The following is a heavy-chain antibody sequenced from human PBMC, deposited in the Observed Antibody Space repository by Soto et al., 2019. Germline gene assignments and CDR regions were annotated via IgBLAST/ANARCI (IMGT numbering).Heavy chain of an antibody. D-gene: IGHD2-2*02. J-gene: IGHJ3*02. Sequence: EVQLLESGGGLVQPGGSLRLSCAASGFTFSSYAMSWVRQAPGKGLEWVSAISGSGGSTYYADSVKGRFTISRDNSKNTLYLQMHSLRAEDTAVYYCAKGSDQGRQRYCSSTSCYTGDAFDIWGQGTMVTVSS. CDR1: GFTFSSYA. CDR2: ISGSGGST. CDR3: AKGSDQGRQRYCSSTSCYTGDAFDI. V-gene: IGHV3-23*01.